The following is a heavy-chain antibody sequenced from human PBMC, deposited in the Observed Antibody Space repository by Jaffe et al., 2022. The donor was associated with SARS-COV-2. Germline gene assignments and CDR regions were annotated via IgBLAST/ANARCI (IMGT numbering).Heavy chain of an antibody. CDR3: AKDRRYAATGGSGYYFDY. D-gene: IGHD2-15*01. CDR1: GFTFSSYA. V-gene: IGHV3-23*04. J-gene: IGHJ4*02. CDR2: ISGSGGST. Sequence: EVQLVESGGGLVQPGGSLRLSCAASGFTFSSYAMSWVRQAPGKGLEWVSAISGSGGSTYYADSVKGRFTISRDNSKNTLYLQMNSLRAEDTAVYYCAKDRRYAATGGSGYYFDYWGQGTLVTVSS.